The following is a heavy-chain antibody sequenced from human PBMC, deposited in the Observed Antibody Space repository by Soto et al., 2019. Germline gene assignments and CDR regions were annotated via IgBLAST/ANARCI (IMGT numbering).Heavy chain of an antibody. J-gene: IGHJ4*02. D-gene: IGHD7-27*01. Sequence: DVQLVESGGGLVQPGRSLRLSCAASGFTFDDYAMHWVRQAPGKGLEWVSGISWNSGSIGYADSVKGRFTISRDNAKNSLYLQMNSLRAEDTALYYCAKDIDPVLPTGAIDYWGQGTLVTVSS. CDR3: AKDIDPVLPTGAIDY. V-gene: IGHV3-9*01. CDR1: GFTFDDYA. CDR2: ISWNSGSI.